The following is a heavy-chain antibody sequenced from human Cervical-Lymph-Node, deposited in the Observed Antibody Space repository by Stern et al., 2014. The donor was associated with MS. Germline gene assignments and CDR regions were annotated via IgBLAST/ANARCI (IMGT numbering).Heavy chain of an antibody. V-gene: IGHV4-31*02. D-gene: IGHD6-19*01. CDR1: GDSVSGGTYY. CDR2: IYYSGST. J-gene: IGHJ5*02. Sequence: QVQLQESGPGLVKPSQTLSLTCTVSGDSVSGGTYYWSWIRHHPGKGLEWIGHIYYSGSTYYNPSLKSRVTISLGTSKNQFSLRLSSVTAADTAVYYCARDRSTGVGWSPNWFDPWGQGILVTVSS. CDR3: ARDRSTGVGWSPNWFDP.